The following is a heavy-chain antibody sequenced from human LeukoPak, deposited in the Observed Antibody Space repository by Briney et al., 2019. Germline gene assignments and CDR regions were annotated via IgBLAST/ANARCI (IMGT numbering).Heavy chain of an antibody. CDR2: INWNSGSI. V-gene: IGHV3-9*01. CDR1: GFTFDDYA. D-gene: IGHD6-19*01. Sequence: SLRLSCAASGFTFDDYAMHWVRQAPGKGLEWVSGINWNSGSIAYADSVKGRFTISRDNAKNSLYLQMDSLRAEDTALYYCAKGLRAVADYNWFDPWGQGTLVTVSS. CDR3: AKGLRAVADYNWFDP. J-gene: IGHJ5*02.